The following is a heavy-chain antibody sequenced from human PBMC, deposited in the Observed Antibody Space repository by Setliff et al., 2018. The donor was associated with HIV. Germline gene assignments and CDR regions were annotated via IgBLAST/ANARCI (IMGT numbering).Heavy chain of an antibody. D-gene: IGHD3-22*01. Sequence: PGGSLRLSCATSGFTFNNYAMNWVRQAPGKGLEWVSVISGHGRDMYYADSVKGRFTISRDDSKNTLYLQMNSLRIEDTAVYYCAKPTYYYDDSGYSGGDYWGQGTLVTVSS. J-gene: IGHJ4*02. V-gene: IGHV3-23*01. CDR2: ISGHGRDM. CDR3: AKPTYYYDDSGYSGGDY. CDR1: GFTFNNYA.